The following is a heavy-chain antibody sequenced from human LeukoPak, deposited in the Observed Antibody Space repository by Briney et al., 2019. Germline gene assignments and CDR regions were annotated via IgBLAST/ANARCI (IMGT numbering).Heavy chain of an antibody. CDR2: IYYSGST. V-gene: IGHV4-31*03. Sequence: PSQTLSLTCTVSGGSISSCGYYWSWIRQHPGKGLEWIGYIYYSGSTYYNPSLKSRVTISVDTSKNQFSLKLSSVTAADTAVYYCARGLLFSWFDPWGQGTLVTVSS. J-gene: IGHJ5*02. CDR1: GGSISSCGYY. D-gene: IGHD2-21*02. CDR3: ARGLLFSWFDP.